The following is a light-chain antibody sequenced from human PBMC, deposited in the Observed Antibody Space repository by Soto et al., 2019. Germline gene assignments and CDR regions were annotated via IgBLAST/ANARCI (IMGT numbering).Light chain of an antibody. Sequence: ETVLTQSPVTLSVSPGDRATLSCKASQSVTINLAWYHQRPGQGPRLLIFGASTRATGIPARFSGSGSDTEFTLTISSLQPEDFGNYYLQQYHKWPPTFGQGTQVDXK. CDR3: QQYHKWPPT. J-gene: IGKJ1*01. V-gene: IGKV3-15*01. CDR2: GAS. CDR1: QSVTIN.